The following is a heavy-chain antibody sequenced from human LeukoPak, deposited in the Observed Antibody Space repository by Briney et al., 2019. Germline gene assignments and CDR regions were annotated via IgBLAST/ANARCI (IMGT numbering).Heavy chain of an antibody. V-gene: IGHV3-66*01. D-gene: IGHD3-10*01. J-gene: IGHJ4*02. CDR1: GFTFSGNW. CDR2: IYSGGST. CDR3: ARDMVYYFDY. Sequence: GGSLRLSCAASGFTFSGNWMHWVRQAPGKGLEWVSVIYSGGSTYYADSVKGRFTISRDNSKNTLYLQMNSLRAEDTAVYYCARDMVYYFDYWGQGTLVTVSS.